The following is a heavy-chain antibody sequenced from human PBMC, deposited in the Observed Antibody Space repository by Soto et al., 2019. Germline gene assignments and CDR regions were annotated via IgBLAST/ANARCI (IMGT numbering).Heavy chain of an antibody. D-gene: IGHD2-21*02. Sequence: QVQLVQSGAEVKKPGASVKVSCKASGDTFTDYYIHWVRQAPGQGLEWMGTVNPSGGHTTYAQHFLGRRTMTRDTSHSTLYMELTSLTSEDTAVYYCARGGHVVVVTAALDYWGQGTLVTVSS. CDR3: ARGGHVVVVTAALDY. CDR2: VNPSGGHT. J-gene: IGHJ4*02. V-gene: IGHV1-46*01. CDR1: GDTFTDYY.